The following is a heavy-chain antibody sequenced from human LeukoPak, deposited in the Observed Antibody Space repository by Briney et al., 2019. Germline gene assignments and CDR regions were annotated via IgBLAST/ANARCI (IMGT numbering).Heavy chain of an antibody. CDR1: GFAYSSYA. Sequence: GGSLRLSCAASGFAYSSYAMSWVRQAPGKGLEWVSAISGSGGSTYYADSVKGRFTISRDNSKNTLYLQMNSLRAEDTAVYYCAKSKGSGYDWDYWGQGTLVTVSS. CDR3: AKSKGSGYDWDY. D-gene: IGHD5-12*01. J-gene: IGHJ4*02. V-gene: IGHV3-23*01. CDR2: ISGSGGST.